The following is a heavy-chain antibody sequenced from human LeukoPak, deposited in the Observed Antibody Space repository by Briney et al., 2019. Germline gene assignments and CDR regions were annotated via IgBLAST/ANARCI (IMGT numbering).Heavy chain of an antibody. CDR1: GGSVSSYY. CDR2: IHNSGRT. CDR3: AREERYYDFWRGLGD. Sequence: SETLSLTCSVSGGSVSSYYWSWIRQSPGKGLEWIGYIHNSGRTNYNPSLKSRVTGFVDTSKNQVSLRLTSVTAADTAVYYCAREERYYDFWRGLGDWGQGTLVTVSS. D-gene: IGHD3-3*01. V-gene: IGHV4-59*02. J-gene: IGHJ4*02.